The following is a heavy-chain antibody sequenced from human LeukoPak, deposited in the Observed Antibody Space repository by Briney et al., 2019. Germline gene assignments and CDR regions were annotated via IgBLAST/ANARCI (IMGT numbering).Heavy chain of an antibody. Sequence: PSETLSLTCAVYGGSFSGYYWSWIRQPPGKGLEWIGEINHSGSTNYNPSLKSRVTISVDTSKNQFSLKLSSVTAADTAVYYCARGVSGYSYGGRLDYYYMDVWGKGTTVTVSS. V-gene: IGHV4-34*01. J-gene: IGHJ6*03. CDR2: INHSGST. CDR1: GGSFSGYY. CDR3: ARGVSGYSYGGRLDYYYMDV. D-gene: IGHD5-18*01.